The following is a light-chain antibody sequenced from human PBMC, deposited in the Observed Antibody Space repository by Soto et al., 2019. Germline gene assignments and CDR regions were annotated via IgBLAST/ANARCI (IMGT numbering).Light chain of an antibody. Sequence: QLVLTQPPSVSGAPGQRVTISCTGSSSNIGAGYDVHWYQQLPGTAPKLLISANSNRPSGVPDRFSGSKSGTSASLAITGLQAEDGADYYCQSFDSSLSSYVFGTGTKLTVL. CDR3: QSFDSSLSSYV. CDR2: ANS. J-gene: IGLJ1*01. CDR1: SSNIGAGYD. V-gene: IGLV1-40*01.